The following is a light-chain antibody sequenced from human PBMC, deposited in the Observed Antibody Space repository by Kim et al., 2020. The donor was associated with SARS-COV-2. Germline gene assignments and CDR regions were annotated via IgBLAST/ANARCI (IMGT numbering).Light chain of an antibody. CDR1: VLAKKY. Sequence: SSELTQPSSVSVSPGQTARITCSGDVLAKKYARWFQQKPGQAPVVVIYKDSERPSGIPERFSGSSSGTTVTLTISGAQVEDEADYHCYSAADNNWVFGGGTQLTVL. CDR2: KDS. V-gene: IGLV3-27*01. J-gene: IGLJ3*02. CDR3: YSAADNNWV.